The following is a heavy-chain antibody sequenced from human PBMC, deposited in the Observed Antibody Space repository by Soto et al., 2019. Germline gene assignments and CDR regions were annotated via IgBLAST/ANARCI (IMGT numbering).Heavy chain of an antibody. CDR2: ISYAGSNK. CDR3: ARDSLRYCSSTSCYGEFGY. V-gene: IGHV3-30-3*01. Sequence: GGSLRLSCAASGFTFSSYAMHWVRQAPGKGLEWVAVISYAGSNKYYADSVKGRFTISRDNSKNTLYLQMNSLRAEDTAVYYCARDSLRYCSSTSCYGEFGYWGQGTLVTVSS. J-gene: IGHJ4*02. D-gene: IGHD2-2*01. CDR1: GFTFSSYA.